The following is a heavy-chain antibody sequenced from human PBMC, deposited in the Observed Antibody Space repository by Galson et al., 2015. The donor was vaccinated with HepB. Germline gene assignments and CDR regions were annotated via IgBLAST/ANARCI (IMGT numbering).Heavy chain of an antibody. CDR1: GFTFSRHA. Sequence: SLRLSCAVSGFTFSRHAFHWVRQAPGRGLEWVALISSDYTSKFYADSVKGRLSISRDNSKDTVYLQTNSLRDEDTAVYYCASDCDGSGSFYNRLGYWGQGTMVTVSS. CDR3: ASDCDGSGSFYNRLGY. V-gene: IGHV3-30*07. D-gene: IGHD3-10*01. CDR2: ISSDYTSK. J-gene: IGHJ4*02.